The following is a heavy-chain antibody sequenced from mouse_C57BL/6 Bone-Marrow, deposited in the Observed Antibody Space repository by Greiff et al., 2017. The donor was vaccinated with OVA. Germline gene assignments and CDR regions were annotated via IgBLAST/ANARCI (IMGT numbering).Heavy chain of an antibody. CDR3: ARRKVIYYCYDNYAMDY. D-gene: IGHD2-2*01. Sequence: EVQGVESGGGLVQPGGSLKLSCAASGFTFSDYGMAWVRQAPRKGPEWVAFISNLAYSIYYADTVTGRFTISRENAKNTLYLEMSSLRSEDTAMYYCARRKVIYYCYDNYAMDYWGQGTSVTVSS. CDR2: ISNLAYSI. CDR1: GFTFSDYG. V-gene: IGHV5-15*01. J-gene: IGHJ4*01.